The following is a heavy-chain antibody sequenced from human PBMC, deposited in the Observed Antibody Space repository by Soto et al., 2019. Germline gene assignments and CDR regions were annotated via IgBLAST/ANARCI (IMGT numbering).Heavy chain of an antibody. CDR3: TQVYGSGSWGWYFHS. J-gene: IGHJ5*02. CDR1: GFSLTTTGVG. V-gene: IGHV2-5*02. CDR2: VFWDGGE. D-gene: IGHD1-26*01. Sequence: QITLRESGPSLVKPTETLTLTCTFSGFSLTTTGVGVGWVRQPPGKALEWLAVVFWDGGERYSPSLKSRVTXTXAXSXXQVVFTMANMDPADTATYFCTQVYGSGSWGWYFHSWGQGTLVTVSS.